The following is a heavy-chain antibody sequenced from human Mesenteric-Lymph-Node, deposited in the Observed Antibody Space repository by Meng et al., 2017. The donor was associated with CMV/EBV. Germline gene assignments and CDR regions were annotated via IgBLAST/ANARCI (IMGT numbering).Heavy chain of an antibody. CDR2: IYWNDDK. D-gene: IGHD3-3*01. CDR3: AHRRGASGYLAWFDP. V-gene: IGHV2-5*01. CDR1: GFSPSTSGVG. J-gene: IGHJ5*02. Sequence: SGPTLVKPTQTLTLTCTFSGFSPSTSGVGVGWIRQPPGKALEWLALIYWNDDKRYSPSLKSRLTITKDTSKNQVVLTMTNMDPVDTATYYCAHRRGASGYLAWFDPWGQGTLVTVSS.